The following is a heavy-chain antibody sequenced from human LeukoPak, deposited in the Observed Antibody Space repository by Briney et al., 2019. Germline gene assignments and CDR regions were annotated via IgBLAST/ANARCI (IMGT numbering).Heavy chain of an antibody. Sequence: GRSLRLSCAASGFTFSSYSMNWVRQAPGKGLEWVSSISSSSSYIYYADSVKGRFTISRDNAKTSLYLQMTSLRDEDTAVYYCARDRLTYYYDSSGYNKLDYWGQGTLVTVSS. D-gene: IGHD3-22*01. V-gene: IGHV3-21*01. J-gene: IGHJ4*02. CDR2: ISSSSSYI. CDR1: GFTFSSYS. CDR3: ARDRLTYYYDSSGYNKLDY.